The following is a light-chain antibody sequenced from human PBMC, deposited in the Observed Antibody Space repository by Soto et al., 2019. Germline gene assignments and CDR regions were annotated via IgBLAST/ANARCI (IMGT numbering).Light chain of an antibody. CDR3: QQYGSSLRT. CDR2: GAS. J-gene: IGKJ1*01. V-gene: IGKV3-20*01. CDR1: QRVSSSY. Sequence: EIVLTQSPGTLSLSPGERATLSCRASQRVSSSYLAWYQQKPGKAPRLLIYGASSRATGIPDRFSGSGSGTDFTLTISRLEPEDFAVYYCQQYGSSLRTFGQGTKVEIK.